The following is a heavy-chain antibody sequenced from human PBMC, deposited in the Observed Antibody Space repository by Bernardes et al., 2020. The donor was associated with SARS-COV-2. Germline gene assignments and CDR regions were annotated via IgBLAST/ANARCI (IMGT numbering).Heavy chain of an antibody. CDR3: VRGPSDGHGRFEY. V-gene: IGHV3-74*01. CDR2: INGDGSRT. CDR1: GFTFSNYW. Sequence: GGSLRLSCAASGFTFSNYWMHWVRQPPGKGLVWVSRINGDGSRTTYADSVKGRFTISRDNTENTLYLQMNSLRAEDTAVYYCVRGPSDGHGRFEYWGQGTLGTVSS. J-gene: IGHJ4*02.